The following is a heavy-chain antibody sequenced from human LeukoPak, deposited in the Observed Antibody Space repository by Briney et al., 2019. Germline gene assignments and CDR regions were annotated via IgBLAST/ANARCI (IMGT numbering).Heavy chain of an antibody. CDR2: ISSSSSYI. D-gene: IGHD2/OR15-2a*01. V-gene: IGHV3-21*01. CDR3: ARVAPTATTSGFDY. CDR1: GFTFSSYS. J-gene: IGHJ4*02. Sequence: PGGSLRLSCAASGFTFSSYSMNWVRQAPGKGLEWVSSISSSSSYIYYADSVKGRFTISRDNAKNSLYLQMNSLRAPDTAVYYCARVAPTATTSGFDYWGQGTLVTVSS.